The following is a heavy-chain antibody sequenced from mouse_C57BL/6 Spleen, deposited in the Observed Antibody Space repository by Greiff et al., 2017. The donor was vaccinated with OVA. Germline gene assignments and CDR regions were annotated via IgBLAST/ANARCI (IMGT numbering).Heavy chain of an antibody. D-gene: IGHD1-1*01. J-gene: IGHJ4*01. Sequence: VQLQQSGPELVKPGASVKMSCKASGYTFTDYNMHWVKQSHGKSLEWIGYINPNNGGTSYNQKFKGKATLTVNKSSSTAYMELRSLTSEDSAVYYCARELRLGYYAMDYWGQGTSVTVSS. CDR1: GYTFTDYN. V-gene: IGHV1-22*01. CDR2: INPNNGGT. CDR3: ARELRLGYYAMDY.